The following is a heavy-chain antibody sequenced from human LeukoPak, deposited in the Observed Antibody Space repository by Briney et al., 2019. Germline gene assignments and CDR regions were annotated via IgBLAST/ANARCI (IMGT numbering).Heavy chain of an antibody. CDR1: GYTFTSYD. D-gene: IGHD3-10*01. CDR2: MNPNSGNT. J-gene: IGHJ4*02. Sequence: ASVEVSCKASGYTFTSYDINWVRQATGQGLEWMGWMNPNSGNTGYAQKFQGRVTMTRNTSISTAHMELSSLRSEDTAVYYCARVPIPYYYGSGSYYHFDYWGQGTLVTVSS. V-gene: IGHV1-8*01. CDR3: ARVPIPYYYGSGSYYHFDY.